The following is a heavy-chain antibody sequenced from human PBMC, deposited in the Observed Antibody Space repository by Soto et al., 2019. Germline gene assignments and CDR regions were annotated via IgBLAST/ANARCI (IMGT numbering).Heavy chain of an antibody. V-gene: IGHV4-59*01. CDR2: IYYSGST. Sequence: SETLSLTCTVSGGSISSYYWSWIRQPPGKGLEWIGYIYYSGSTNYNPSLKSRVTISVDTSKNQFSLKLSSVTAADTAVYYCARADYDILTGSLSYYYGMDVWGQGTTVTVSS. CDR1: GGSISSYY. J-gene: IGHJ6*02. D-gene: IGHD3-9*01. CDR3: ARADYDILTGSLSYYYGMDV.